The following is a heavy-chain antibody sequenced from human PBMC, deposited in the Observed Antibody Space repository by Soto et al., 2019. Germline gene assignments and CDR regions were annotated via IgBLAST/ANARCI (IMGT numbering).Heavy chain of an antibody. CDR3: TRHRVVTSISHNWFDP. J-gene: IGHJ5*02. CDR2: IRSKANSYAT. D-gene: IGHD2-21*02. CDR1: GFTFSGSA. Sequence: GGSLRLSCAASGFTFSGSAMHWVRQASGKGLEWVGRIRSKANSYATAYAASVKGRFTISRDDSKNTAYLQMNSLKTEDTAVYYCTRHRVVTSISHNWFDPWGQGTLVTVSS. V-gene: IGHV3-73*01.